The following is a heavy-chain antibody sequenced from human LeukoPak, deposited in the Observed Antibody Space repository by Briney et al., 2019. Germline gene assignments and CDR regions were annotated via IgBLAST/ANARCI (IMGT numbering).Heavy chain of an antibody. CDR2: IYYSGST. CDR3: ARHSALGYCSGGSCYSQAFDI. D-gene: IGHD2-15*01. CDR1: GGSISSYY. Sequence: SETLSLTCTVSGGSISSYYWSWIRQPPGKGLEWIGYIYYSGSTNYNPSLRSRVTISVDTSKNQFSLKLSSVTAADTAVYYCARHSALGYCSGGSCYSQAFDIWGQGTMVTVPS. J-gene: IGHJ3*02. V-gene: IGHV4-59*08.